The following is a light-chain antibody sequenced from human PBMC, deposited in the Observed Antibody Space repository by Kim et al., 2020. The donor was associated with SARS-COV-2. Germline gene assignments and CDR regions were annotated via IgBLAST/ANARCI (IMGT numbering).Light chain of an antibody. J-gene: IGKJ1*01. Sequence: AFVGDRVTITYRASQAIGTYLAWFQQKPGRAPKSLIYAASNLHSGVPSKFSGNGSGADFTLTISSLQPEDFATYYCQQYKIYPWTFGRGTKVDIK. CDR2: AAS. V-gene: IGKV1-16*02. CDR3: QQYKIYPWT. CDR1: QAIGTY.